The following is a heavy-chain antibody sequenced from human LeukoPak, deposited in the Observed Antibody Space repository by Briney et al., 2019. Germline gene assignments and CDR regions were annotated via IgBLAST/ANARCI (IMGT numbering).Heavy chain of an antibody. CDR2: INPSGGST. Sequence: ASVKVPCKASGYTFTNYYIHWVRQAPGQGLEWMGIINPSGGSTSYAQKFQGRVTMTRDKSTSTVYMELSSLRSEDTAVYYCARVESWEHSGSSQDAFDIWGQGTMVTVSS. CDR3: ARVESWEHSGSSQDAFDI. D-gene: IGHD1-26*01. V-gene: IGHV1-46*01. CDR1: GYTFTNYY. J-gene: IGHJ3*02.